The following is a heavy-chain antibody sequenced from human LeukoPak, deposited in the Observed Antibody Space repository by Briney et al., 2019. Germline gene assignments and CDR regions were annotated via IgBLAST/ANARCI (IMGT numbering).Heavy chain of an antibody. J-gene: IGHJ4*02. Sequence: ASVKVSCKASGYTFTSYDINWVRQATGQGLEWMGWMNPNSGNTGYAQKFQGRVTMTRNTSISTAYMELSSLRSEDTAVYYCARLEVVVAEALDYWGQGTLVTVSS. D-gene: IGHD2-15*01. CDR3: ARLEVVVAEALDY. CDR1: GYTFTSYD. V-gene: IGHV1-8*01. CDR2: MNPNSGNT.